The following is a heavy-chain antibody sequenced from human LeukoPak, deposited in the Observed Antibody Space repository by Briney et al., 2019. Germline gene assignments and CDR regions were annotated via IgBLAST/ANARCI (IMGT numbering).Heavy chain of an antibody. CDR3: ARETVVTAIGAEYFQH. CDR2: ISSSSSYI. D-gene: IGHD2-21*02. CDR1: GFTFSTYN. J-gene: IGHJ1*01. V-gene: IGHV3-21*01. Sequence: GGSLRLSCAASGFTFSTYNMNWVRQAPGKGLEWVSSISSSSSYIYYADSVKGRFTISRDNAKNSLYLQMNSLRAEDTAVYYCARETVVTAIGAEYFQHWGQGTLVTVSS.